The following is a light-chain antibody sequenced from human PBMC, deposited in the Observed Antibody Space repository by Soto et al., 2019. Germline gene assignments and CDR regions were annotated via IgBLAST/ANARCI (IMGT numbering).Light chain of an antibody. CDR3: QQYDTRPFT. Sequence: EIVMTQSPATLSLSPGDTVTLSCRASQSVSRNLAWYRHKPGQAPRLLSYGASFRATGAPVRFSGSGSGAECTLTISGLQSEDFAVYYCQQYDTRPFTCGPGTRVDI. J-gene: IGKJ3*01. V-gene: IGKV3-15*01. CDR2: GAS. CDR1: QSVSRN.